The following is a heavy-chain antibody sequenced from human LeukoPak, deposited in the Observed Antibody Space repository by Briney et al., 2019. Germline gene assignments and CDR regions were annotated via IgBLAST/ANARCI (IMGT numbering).Heavy chain of an antibody. V-gene: IGHV7-4-1*02. J-gene: IGHJ3*02. CDR1: GYSFSSYG. CDR3: ARDLFVGEPVTQAFDI. CDR2: INTNTRNP. Sequence: AGGKVCCKAAGYSFSSYGISWERQAPGQGLEWKWGINTNTRNPTYAQVFTGRFVFSLDISVSTAYLQISSLKAEDTAVYYCARDLFVGEPVTQAFDIWGQGTMVTVSS. D-gene: IGHD3-16*01.